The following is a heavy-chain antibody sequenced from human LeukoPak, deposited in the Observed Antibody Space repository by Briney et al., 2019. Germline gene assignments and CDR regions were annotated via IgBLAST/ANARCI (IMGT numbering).Heavy chain of an antibody. J-gene: IGHJ5*02. CDR2: ISSSSSYI. CDR3: ARDLGQYYNTSDNWFDP. Sequence: GGSLRLSCAASGFTFSSYSMNWVRQAPGKGLEWVSSISSSSSYIYYADSVKGRFTISRDNAENTLNLQMNSLRAEDTAVYYCARDLGQYYNTSDNWFDPWGQGTLVTVSS. CDR1: GFTFSSYS. V-gene: IGHV3-21*01. D-gene: IGHD3-22*01.